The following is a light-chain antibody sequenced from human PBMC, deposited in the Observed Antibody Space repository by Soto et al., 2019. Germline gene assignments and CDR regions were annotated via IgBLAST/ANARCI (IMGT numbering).Light chain of an antibody. CDR2: DVS. J-gene: IGLJ1*01. CDR3: RSYTSSSLYV. V-gene: IGLV2-14*01. Sequence: QSALTQPASVSGSPGQSITISCTGTSSDVGGYNYVSWYQQHPGKAPKLMIYDVSNRPLGVSNRFSGSKSGNTASLTISGLQDEDEADYYCRSYTSSSLYVFGTGTKVTVL. CDR1: SSDVGGYNY.